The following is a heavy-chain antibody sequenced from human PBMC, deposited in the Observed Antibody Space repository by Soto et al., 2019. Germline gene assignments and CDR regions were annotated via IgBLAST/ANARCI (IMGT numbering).Heavy chain of an antibody. Sequence: SVGSLRLSCALSGFTFSTYTLNWVRQAPGHGLEWVASINGRSNYLYYSDSVKGRFTISRDNAKNSLYLQMNRLRAEDTAIYYCAREDGKVGGSSAFDFWGLGSLVTVSS. CDR3: AREDGKVGGSSAFDF. V-gene: IGHV3-21*01. J-gene: IGHJ4*02. CDR2: INGRSNYL. D-gene: IGHD1-26*01. CDR1: GFTFSTYT.